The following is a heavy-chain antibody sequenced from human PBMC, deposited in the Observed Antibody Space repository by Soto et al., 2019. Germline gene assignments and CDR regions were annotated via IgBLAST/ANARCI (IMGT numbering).Heavy chain of an antibody. V-gene: IGHV3-23*01. CDR3: AKYLVTMLVVVTDS. J-gene: IGHJ4*02. D-gene: IGHD3-22*01. Sequence: PGGSLRLSCAVSGFTFSNYAMSWVRQAPGKGLEWVSGISASGGNTHYADSVKGRFTISRENSKNTLYLQMDSLRPEDTAMYYCAKYLVTMLVVVTDSWGQGTLVTVSS. CDR2: ISASGGNT. CDR1: GFTFSNYA.